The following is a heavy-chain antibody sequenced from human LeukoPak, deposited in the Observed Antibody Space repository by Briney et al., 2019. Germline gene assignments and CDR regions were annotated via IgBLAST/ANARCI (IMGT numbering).Heavy chain of an antibody. V-gene: IGHV3-23*01. D-gene: IGHD2-2*01. J-gene: IGHJ4*02. Sequence: PGGSLRLSCAASGFTFSSYAMSWVCQAPGRGLEWVSAISGSGGSTYYADSVKGRFTISRDNSKNTLYLQMNSLRAEDTAVYYCAKRCSSTSCRSFSDYWGQGTLVTVSS. CDR3: AKRCSSTSCRSFSDY. CDR2: ISGSGGST. CDR1: GFTFSSYA.